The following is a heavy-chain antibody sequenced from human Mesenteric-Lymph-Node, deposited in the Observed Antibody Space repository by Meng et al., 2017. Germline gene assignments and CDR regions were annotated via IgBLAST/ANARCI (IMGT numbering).Heavy chain of an antibody. CDR2: IIPIFGTA. CDR3: ARVGVVLLWFGELYHPEGFDY. D-gene: IGHD3-10*01. V-gene: IGHV1-69*05. J-gene: IGHJ4*02. CDR1: GGTFSSYA. Sequence: SVKVSCKASGGTFSSYAISWVRQAPGQGLEWMGGIIPIFGTANYAQKFQGRVTITTDESTSTAYMELRSLRSDDTAVYYCARVGVVLLWFGELYHPEGFDYWGQGTLVTVSS.